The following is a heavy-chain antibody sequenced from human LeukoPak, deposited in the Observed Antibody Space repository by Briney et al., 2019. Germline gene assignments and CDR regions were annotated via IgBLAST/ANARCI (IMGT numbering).Heavy chain of an antibody. CDR3: ARRYYYYYMDV. CDR2: ISVRGGST. V-gene: IGHV3-23*01. Sequence: PGGSLRLSCAASGFTFSSYAMSWVRQAPGKGLEWVSTISVRGGSTYYADSVKGRFTISRDNSKNTLYLQMNSLRVEDTAVYYCARRYYYYYMDVWGKGTTVTVSS. CDR1: GFTFSSYA. J-gene: IGHJ6*03.